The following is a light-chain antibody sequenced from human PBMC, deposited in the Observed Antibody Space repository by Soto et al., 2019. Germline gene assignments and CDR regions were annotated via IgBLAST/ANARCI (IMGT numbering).Light chain of an antibody. V-gene: IGLV1-44*01. CDR3: AAWDDSLNGRAV. J-gene: IGLJ3*02. CDR2: SNS. CDR1: DSNIGSNT. Sequence: QSVLTQPPSASGTPGQRVTISCSGSDSNIGSNTVNWYQQVPGTAPKLLIYSNSQRPSWVPDRFSGSKSGTSASLAISGLQSEDEGDYYCAAWDDSLNGRAVFGGGTKLTVL.